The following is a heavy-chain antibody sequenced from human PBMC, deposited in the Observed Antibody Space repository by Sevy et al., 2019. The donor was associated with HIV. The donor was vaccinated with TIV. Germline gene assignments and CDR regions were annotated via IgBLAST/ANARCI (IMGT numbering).Heavy chain of an antibody. V-gene: IGHV3-30*02. CDR1: GFTLSNYD. CDR3: AKRGSKSGYAFGY. CDR2: IQYDGSIK. D-gene: IGHD5-12*01. Sequence: GGSLRLSCIESGFTLSNYDIHWVRQAAGKGLEWVAFIQYDGSIKYYADSVKGRFTISRDNSKNTLYLQMNSLRPEDTAIYYCAKRGSKSGYAFGYWGQGTLVTVSS. J-gene: IGHJ4*02.